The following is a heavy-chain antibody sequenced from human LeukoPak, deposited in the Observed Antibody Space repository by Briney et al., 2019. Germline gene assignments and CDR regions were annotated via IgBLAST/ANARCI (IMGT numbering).Heavy chain of an antibody. J-gene: IGHJ5*02. D-gene: IGHD6-19*01. CDR3: ARAAVAGNLAGRWFDP. CDR2: IYYSGST. V-gene: IGHV4-59*01. Sequence: PSETLSLTCTVSGGSISSYYWSWIRQPPGKGLEWIGYIYYSGSTKYMSSLKSRVTISVDTSKNQFSLRMTSVTAADTAVYYCARAAVAGNLAGRWFDPWGQGTLVTVSS. CDR1: GGSISSYY.